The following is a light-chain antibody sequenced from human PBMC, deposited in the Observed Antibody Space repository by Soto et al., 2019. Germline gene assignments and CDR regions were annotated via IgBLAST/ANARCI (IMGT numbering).Light chain of an antibody. CDR1: QDISDH. CDR3: QRYNRTPRT. J-gene: IGKJ1*01. Sequence: DFQMTQSPSSLSASVGDRVTITCRASQDISDHLAWYQHKPGEVPKLLIYEASTLQSGVPSRFSGGGFGTDFTLTISSLQPEDVAIYYCQRYNRTPRTFGQGTKVELK. V-gene: IGKV1-27*01. CDR2: EAS.